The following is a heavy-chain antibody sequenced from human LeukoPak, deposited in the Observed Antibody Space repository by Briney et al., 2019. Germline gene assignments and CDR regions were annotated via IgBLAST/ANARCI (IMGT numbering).Heavy chain of an antibody. Sequence: GGSLRLSCAASGFTFSSYAMSWVRQAPGKGLEWVGRIKSKTDGGTTDYAAPVKGRFTISRDDSKNTLYLQMNSLKTEDTAVYYCTTVSRDFWSGYYLGWGQGTLVTVSS. J-gene: IGHJ4*02. D-gene: IGHD3-3*01. CDR3: TTVSRDFWSGYYLG. CDR2: IKSKTDGGTT. V-gene: IGHV3-15*01. CDR1: GFTFSSYA.